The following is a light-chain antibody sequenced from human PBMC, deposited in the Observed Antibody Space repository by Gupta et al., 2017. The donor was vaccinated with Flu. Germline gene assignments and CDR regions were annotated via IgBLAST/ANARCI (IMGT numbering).Light chain of an antibody. J-gene: IGKJ1*01. V-gene: IGKV4-1*01. CDR3: KQYYSSPRS. CDR2: WAS. Sequence: DIVMNQSPDSLSVSLGERATINCRSSQSLLYSSSNKNYLAWYQQKAGQPPKLLIYWASTRESGVPDRFSGSGSGTDFTLSISSLQAEDVAVYYCKQYYSSPRSFGQGTKVEVK. CDR1: QSLLYSSSNKNY.